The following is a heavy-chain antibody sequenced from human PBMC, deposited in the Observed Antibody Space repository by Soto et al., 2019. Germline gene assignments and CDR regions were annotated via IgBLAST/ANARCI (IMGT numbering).Heavy chain of an antibody. CDR1: GHTFHSYA. J-gene: IGHJ4*02. CDR2: ISGSGGST. Sequence: EVQLLESGGGLVQPGGSLRLSCVASGHTFHSYAMSWVRQAPGKGLEWVSGISGSGGSTYYADSVRGRFTISRDDSKNRLYLQMHSLRAEATAVYYCAKVSRSIGVVTAALHWGQGTLVTVSS. D-gene: IGHD2-2*01. V-gene: IGHV3-23*01. CDR3: AKVSRSIGVVTAALH.